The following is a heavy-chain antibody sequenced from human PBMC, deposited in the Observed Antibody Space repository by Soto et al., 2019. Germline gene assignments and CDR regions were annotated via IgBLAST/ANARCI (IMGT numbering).Heavy chain of an antibody. CDR1: GFTVSSNY. J-gene: IGHJ6*02. CDR2: IYSGGST. CDR3: ARDRIPTGMDV. V-gene: IGHV3-66*01. Sequence: EVQLVESGGGLVQPGGSLRLSCAASGFTVSSNYMSWVRQAPGKGLEWVSVIYSGGSTYYADSVKGRFTISRDNSKNTLYLKMNSLRAEDTAVYYCARDRIPTGMDVWGQGTRVTVPS.